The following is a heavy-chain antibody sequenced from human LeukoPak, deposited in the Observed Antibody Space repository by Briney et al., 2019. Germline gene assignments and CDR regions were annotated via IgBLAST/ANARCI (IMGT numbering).Heavy chain of an antibody. Sequence: PGGSLRLSCAASGFTFSSYSMNWVRQAPGKGLEWVSSISSSSSYIYYADSVKGRFTISRDNAKNSLYLQMNSLRAEDTAVYYCARGSVAGTWVDYWGQGTLVTVSS. D-gene: IGHD6-19*01. J-gene: IGHJ4*02. V-gene: IGHV3-21*01. CDR3: ARGSVAGTWVDY. CDR1: GFTFSSYS. CDR2: ISSSSSYI.